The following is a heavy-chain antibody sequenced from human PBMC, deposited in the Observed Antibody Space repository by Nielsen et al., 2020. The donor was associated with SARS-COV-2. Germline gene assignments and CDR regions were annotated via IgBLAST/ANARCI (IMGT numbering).Heavy chain of an antibody. J-gene: IGHJ4*02. D-gene: IGHD3-10*01. Sequence: GSLRLSCAVYGGSFSGYYWDWIRQPPGKGLEWIGAINHSGSTDYNLSLKSRVTISIDRSKNQFFLKMNSVTAADTAVYYCTRGGGTYYYGSGTSSWGQGTLVTVSS. CDR3: TRGGGTYYYGSGTSS. V-gene: IGHV4-34*01. CDR1: GGSFSGYY. CDR2: INHSGST.